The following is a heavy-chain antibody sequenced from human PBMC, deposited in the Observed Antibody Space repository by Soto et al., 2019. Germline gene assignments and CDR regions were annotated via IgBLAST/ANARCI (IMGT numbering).Heavy chain of an antibody. D-gene: IGHD3-10*01. Sequence: GGSLRLSCAASGFTFSSYAMHWVRQAPGKGLEWVAVISYDGSNKYYADSVKGRFTISRDNSKNTLYLQMNSLRAEDTAVYYCASVYGSGSYLHAFDIWGQGTMVTVSS. CDR1: GFTFSSYA. CDR3: ASVYGSGSYLHAFDI. CDR2: ISYDGSNK. J-gene: IGHJ3*02. V-gene: IGHV3-30*04.